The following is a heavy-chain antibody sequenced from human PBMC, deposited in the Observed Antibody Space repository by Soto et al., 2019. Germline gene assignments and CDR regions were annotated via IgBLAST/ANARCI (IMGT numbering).Heavy chain of an antibody. CDR3: AKDLGHGGRGAFDI. V-gene: IGHV3-30*18. CDR2: ISYDGSNK. D-gene: IGHD3-16*01. Sequence: QVQLVESGGGVVQPGRSLRLSCAASGFTFSSYGMHWVRQAPGKGLEWVAVISYDGSNKYYADSVKGRFTISRDNSXNTLYLQMNSLRDEDTAVYYCAKDLGHGGRGAFDIWGQGTMVTVSS. J-gene: IGHJ3*02. CDR1: GFTFSSYG.